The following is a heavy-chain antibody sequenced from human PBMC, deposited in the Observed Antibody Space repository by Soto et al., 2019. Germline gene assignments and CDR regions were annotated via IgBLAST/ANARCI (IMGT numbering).Heavy chain of an antibody. CDR2: IYYSGST. CDR1: GGSISSYY. J-gene: IGHJ6*03. D-gene: IGHD3-3*01. V-gene: IGHV4-59*01. CDR3: ARDQRSGYYDYYYYYMDV. Sequence: QVQLQESGPGLVKPSETLSLTCTVSGGSISSYYWSWIRQPPGKGLEWIGYIYYSGSTNYNPSLKSRVTRSVDTSKTQFSLKMSSVTAADTAVYYCARDQRSGYYDYYYYYMDVWGKGTTVTVSS.